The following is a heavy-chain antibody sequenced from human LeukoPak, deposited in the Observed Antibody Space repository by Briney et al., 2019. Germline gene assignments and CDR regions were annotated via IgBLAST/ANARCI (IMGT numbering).Heavy chain of an antibody. CDR2: IYYSGST. CDR3: ARHLLPDSYDSSAYFTDY. D-gene: IGHD3-22*01. CDR1: GGSISSSSYY. Sequence: PSETLSLTCTVSGGSISSSSYYWGWIRQPPGKGLEWIGSIYYSGSTYYNPSLKSRVTISVDTSKNQFSLKLSSVTAADTAVYFCARHLLPDSYDSSAYFTDYWGQGALVTVSS. V-gene: IGHV4-39*01. J-gene: IGHJ4*02.